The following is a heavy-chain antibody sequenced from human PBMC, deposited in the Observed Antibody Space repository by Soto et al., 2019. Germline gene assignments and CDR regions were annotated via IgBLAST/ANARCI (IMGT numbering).Heavy chain of an antibody. J-gene: IGHJ5*02. CDR2: INHSGST. CDR1: GGSFSGYY. Sequence: PSETLSLTCAVYGGSFSGYYWNWIRQPPGKGLEWIGEINHSGSTKYSPSLKGRLTISVDTSKNQFSLNLTSVTAADTAVYYCARGRIQYYDRSGYSPWGQGTLVTVSS. CDR3: ARGRIQYYDRSGYSP. V-gene: IGHV4-34*01. D-gene: IGHD3-22*01.